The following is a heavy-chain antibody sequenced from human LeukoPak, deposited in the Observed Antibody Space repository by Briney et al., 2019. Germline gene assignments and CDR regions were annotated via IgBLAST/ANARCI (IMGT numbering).Heavy chain of an antibody. CDR2: IKSKTDGGTT. V-gene: IGHV3-15*01. CDR1: RFTFRNAW. D-gene: IGHD3-10*01. CDR3: TTDPSVTMVRGVT. Sequence: GGSLRLSFAASRFTFRNAWMCSVRQPPGRGVEWVGRIKSKTDGGTTDYAAPVKGRFTISRDDSKNTLYLQMNSLKTEDTAVYYCTTDPSVTMVRGVTWGQGTLVTVSS. J-gene: IGHJ5*02.